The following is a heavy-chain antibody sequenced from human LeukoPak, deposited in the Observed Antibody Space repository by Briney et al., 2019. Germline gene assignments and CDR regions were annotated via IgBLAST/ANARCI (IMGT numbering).Heavy chain of an antibody. Sequence: PSETLSLTCTVSGGSISSYYWSWIRQPAGKGLEWIGRIYTSGSTNYNPSLKSRVTISVDTSKNQFSLKLSSVTAADTAVYYCASQQLPPPARGYYYYMDVWGKGTTVTVSS. D-gene: IGHD5-18*01. CDR2: IYTSGST. V-gene: IGHV4-4*07. CDR1: GGSISSYY. CDR3: ASQQLPPPARGYYYYMDV. J-gene: IGHJ6*03.